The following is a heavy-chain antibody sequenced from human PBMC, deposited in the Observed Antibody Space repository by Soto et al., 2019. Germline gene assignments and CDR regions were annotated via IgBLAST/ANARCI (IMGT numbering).Heavy chain of an antibody. CDR3: AKDEVFSIPRGCFDY. CDR2: SSGSGAST. CDR1: GFTFSNYA. Sequence: GGSLRLSCAASGFTFSNYAMSWVRQAPGKGLEWVSGSSGSGASTFYADSVKGRFTISRDNSKNTLYLQMNSLRAEDTAVYYCAKDEVFSIPRGCFDYWGQGTLVTVSS. J-gene: IGHJ4*02. V-gene: IGHV3-23*01. D-gene: IGHD2-8*01.